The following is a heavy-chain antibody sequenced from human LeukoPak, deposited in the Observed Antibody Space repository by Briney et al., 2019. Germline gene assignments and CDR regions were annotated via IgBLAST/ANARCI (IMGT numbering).Heavy chain of an antibody. Sequence: ASVKVSCKASGYTFTSYAMHWVRQAPGQRLEWMGWINAGNGNTKYSQKFQGRVTITRDTSASTAFMELSSLRSEDTAVYYCARGVSRGLAYCGGDCPAEYFQHWGQGTLVTVSS. CDR1: GYTFTSYA. V-gene: IGHV1-3*01. D-gene: IGHD2-21*02. CDR3: ARGVSRGLAYCGGDCPAEYFQH. J-gene: IGHJ1*01. CDR2: INAGNGNT.